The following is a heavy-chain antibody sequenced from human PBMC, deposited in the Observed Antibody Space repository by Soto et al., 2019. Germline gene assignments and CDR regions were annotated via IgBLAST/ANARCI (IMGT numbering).Heavy chain of an antibody. D-gene: IGHD5-12*01. J-gene: IGHJ4*02. CDR3: ARDLSVDIVATITSPDY. CDR1: GYTFTSYA. CDR2: INAGNGNT. V-gene: IGHV1-3*01. Sequence: QVQLVQSGAEVKKPWASVKVSCKASGYTFTSYAMHWVRQAPGQRLEWMGWINAGNGNTKYSQKFQGRVTITRDTSASTAYMELSSLRSEDTAVYYCARDLSVDIVATITSPDYWGQGTLVTVSS.